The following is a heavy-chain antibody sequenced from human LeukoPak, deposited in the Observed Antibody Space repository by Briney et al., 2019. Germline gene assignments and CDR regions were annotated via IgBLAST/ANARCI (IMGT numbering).Heavy chain of an antibody. CDR2: ISTSGSTI. D-gene: IGHD3-3*02. J-gene: IGHJ4*02. CDR1: GFTFSNYE. CDR3: ARAPSNAHFDY. V-gene: IGHV3-48*03. Sequence: GGSLRLSCAASGFTFSNYEMNWVRQAPGKGLEWVSYISTSGSTIYYADSVKGRFTISRDNGKSSLYLQMNSLRAEDTAVYYCARAPSNAHFDYWGQGTLVTVSS.